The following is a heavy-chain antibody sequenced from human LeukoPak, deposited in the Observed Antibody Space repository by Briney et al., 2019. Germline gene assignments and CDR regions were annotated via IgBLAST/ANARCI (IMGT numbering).Heavy chain of an antibody. CDR1: GGSFSGYH. Sequence: ASETLSLACAVYGGSFSGYHWSWIRQPPGKGLEWIGEINHSGSTNYNPSLKSRVTISVDTSKNQFSLKLSSVTAADTAVYYCASIAAAGTISYYFDYWGQGTLVTVSS. V-gene: IGHV4-34*01. D-gene: IGHD6-13*01. CDR3: ASIAAAGTISYYFDY. J-gene: IGHJ4*02. CDR2: INHSGST.